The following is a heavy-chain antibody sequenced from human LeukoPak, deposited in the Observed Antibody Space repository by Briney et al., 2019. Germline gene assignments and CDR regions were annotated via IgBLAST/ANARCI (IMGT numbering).Heavy chain of an antibody. Sequence: GASVKVSRKASGYTFTGYYMHWVRQAPGRGLERMGWINPNSGGTNYAQKFQGRVTMTRDTSISTAYMEISRLRSDDTAVYYCARSYCSSTRCYEGAFDYWGQGTLVTVSS. V-gene: IGHV1-2*02. CDR2: INPNSGGT. CDR3: ARSYCSSTRCYEGAFDY. J-gene: IGHJ4*02. D-gene: IGHD2-2*01. CDR1: GYTFTGYY.